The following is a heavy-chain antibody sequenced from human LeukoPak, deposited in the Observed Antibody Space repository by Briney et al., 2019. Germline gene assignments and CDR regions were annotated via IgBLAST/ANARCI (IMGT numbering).Heavy chain of an antibody. Sequence: GSSVKVSCKASGGTFSSYAIIWVRQAPGQGLEWMGRIIPIFGTANYAQKFQGRVTITTDDSTSTAYMELSSLRSEDTAVYYCARDIAVAGIDYWGQGTLVTVSS. D-gene: IGHD6-19*01. J-gene: IGHJ4*02. CDR3: ARDIAVAGIDY. CDR2: IIPIFGTA. CDR1: GGTFSSYA. V-gene: IGHV1-69*05.